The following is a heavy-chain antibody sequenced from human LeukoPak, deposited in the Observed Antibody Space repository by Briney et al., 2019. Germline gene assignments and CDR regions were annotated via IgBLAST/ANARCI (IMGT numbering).Heavy chain of an antibody. CDR3: ASLGGYDSSGYYYYYYYMDV. CDR1: GFTVSSNS. CDR2: IYSDNT. V-gene: IGHV3-53*01. Sequence: GGSLGLSCTVSGFTVSSNSMSWVRQAPGKGLEWVSFIYSDNTHYSDSVKGRFTISRDNSKNTLYLQMNSLRAEDTAVYYCASLGGYDSSGYYYYYYYMDVWGKGTTVTISS. D-gene: IGHD3-22*01. J-gene: IGHJ6*03.